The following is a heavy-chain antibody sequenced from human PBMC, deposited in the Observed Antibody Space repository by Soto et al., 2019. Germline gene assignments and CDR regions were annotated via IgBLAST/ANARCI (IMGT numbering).Heavy chain of an antibody. J-gene: IGHJ4*02. Sequence: GGSLRLSCEASGFTFSNYAMYWVRQAPGKGLEWVSSITSSGVSTYYVDSVKGRFTISRDNSKNTLNLQMNSLRAEDTAIYYCAKDLKWNWGNYFDYWGQGTLVTVSS. V-gene: IGHV3-23*01. CDR2: ITSSGVST. D-gene: IGHD7-27*01. CDR3: AKDLKWNWGNYFDY. CDR1: GFTFSNYA.